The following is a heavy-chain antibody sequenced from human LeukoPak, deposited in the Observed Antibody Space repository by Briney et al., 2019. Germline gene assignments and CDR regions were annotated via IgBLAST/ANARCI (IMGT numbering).Heavy chain of an antibody. CDR1: GYTFTSYA. CDR3: ARGSITMVRGVILNYYYYGMDV. CDR2: INAGNGNT. V-gene: IGHV1-3*01. J-gene: IGHJ6*02. Sequence: GASVKVSCKASGYTFTSYAMHWVRQAPGQRLEWMGWINAGNGNTKYSQKFQGRVTITRDTSASTAYMELGSLRSEDTAVYYCARGSITMVRGVILNYYYYGMDVWGQGTTVTVSS. D-gene: IGHD3-10*01.